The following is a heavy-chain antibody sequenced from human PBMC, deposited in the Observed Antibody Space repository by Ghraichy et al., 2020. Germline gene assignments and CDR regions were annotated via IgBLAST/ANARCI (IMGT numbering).Heavy chain of an antibody. D-gene: IGHD3-10*01. CDR1: GLPFLRPS. Sequence: GESLNISSAPSGLPFLRPSPPSVSPAPGPGLVWVPRPTRAPRRQNYADSVKDRFTISRDNAKNTLYLQMNSLRAEDTAVYYCTPFYNYGAGHYYPTKYWGQGTRVTVSS. V-gene: IGHV3-74*01. CDR2: PTRAPRRQ. CDR3: TPFYNYGAGHYYPTKY. J-gene: IGHJ4*02.